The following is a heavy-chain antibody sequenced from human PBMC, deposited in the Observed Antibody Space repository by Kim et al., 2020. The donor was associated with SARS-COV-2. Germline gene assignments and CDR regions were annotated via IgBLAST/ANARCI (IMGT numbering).Heavy chain of an antibody. CDR2: IYYSGST. V-gene: IGHV4-31*03. Sequence: SETLSLTCTVSGGSISSGGYYWSWIRQHPGTGLEWIGYIYYSGSTYYNPSLKSRITISIGTSNNQFSLKLTSVTAADTAMYYCARSGSYHGNFDYWGQGTLVTVSS. J-gene: IGHJ4*02. CDR1: GGSISSGGYY. D-gene: IGHD3-10*01. CDR3: ARSGSYHGNFDY.